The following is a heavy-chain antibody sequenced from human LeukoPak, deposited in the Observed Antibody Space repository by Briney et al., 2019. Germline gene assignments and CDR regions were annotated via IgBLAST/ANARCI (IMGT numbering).Heavy chain of an antibody. D-gene: IGHD3-22*01. Sequence: SETLSLTCAVYGGSFSPYFWNWVRQPPGKGLEWIGEINHSGSTHYTPSLKSRVTISVDTSKNQFSLRLTSVTAADTAVYYCARDDLYYYDSSGHSDAFDIWGQGTMVTVSS. CDR2: INHSGST. CDR1: GGSFSPYF. CDR3: ARDDLYYYDSSGHSDAFDI. V-gene: IGHV4-34*01. J-gene: IGHJ3*02.